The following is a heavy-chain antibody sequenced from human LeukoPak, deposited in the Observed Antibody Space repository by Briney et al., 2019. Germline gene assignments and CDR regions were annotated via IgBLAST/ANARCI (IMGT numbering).Heavy chain of an antibody. J-gene: IGHJ4*02. CDR3: AEAASVRGVSY. CDR2: INGDGSTT. V-gene: IGHV3-74*01. CDR1: GFTFSSYW. Sequence: PGGSLRLPCAASGFTFSSYWMHWVRQAPGKGPLWVSHINGDGSTTNYADSVKGRFTISRDNAKNTLYLQMNSLRAEDTAVYYCAEAASVRGVSYWGQGTLVTVSS. D-gene: IGHD3-10*01.